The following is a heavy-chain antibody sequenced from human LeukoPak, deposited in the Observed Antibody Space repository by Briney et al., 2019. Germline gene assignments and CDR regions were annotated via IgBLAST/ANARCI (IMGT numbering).Heavy chain of an antibody. J-gene: IGHJ4*02. Sequence: GGSLRLSCAASGFTFSDYYMSWIRQAPGKGLEWVSYMRSSSIYTNYADSVQGRFTISRDNARNSLYLQMNSLRAEDTAVYYCARATTVTMRGGVDYWGQGTLVTVSS. D-gene: IGHD4-17*01. V-gene: IGHV3-11*06. CDR3: ARATTVTMRGGVDY. CDR1: GFTFSDYY. CDR2: MRSSSIYT.